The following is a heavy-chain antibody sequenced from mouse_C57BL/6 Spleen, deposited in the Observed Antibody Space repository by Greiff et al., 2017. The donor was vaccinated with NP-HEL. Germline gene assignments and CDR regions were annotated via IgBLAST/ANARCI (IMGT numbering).Heavy chain of an antibody. V-gene: IGHV1-69*01. D-gene: IGHD1-3*01. CDR1: GYTFTSYW. CDR2: IDPSDSYT. J-gene: IGHJ4*01. Sequence: QVQLKQPGAELVMPGASVKLSCKASGYTFTSYWMHWVKQRPGQGLEWIGEIDPSDSYTNYNQKFKGKSTLTVDKSSSTAYMQLSSLTSEDSAVYYCARRSKGDYAMDYWGKGTSVTVSS. CDR3: ARRSKGDYAMDY.